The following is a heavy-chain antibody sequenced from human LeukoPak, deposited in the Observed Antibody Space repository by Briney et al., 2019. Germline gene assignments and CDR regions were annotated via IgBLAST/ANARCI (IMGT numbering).Heavy chain of an antibody. D-gene: IGHD3-10*01. V-gene: IGHV4-38-2*02. CDR2: ICHSGST. Sequence: SETLSLTCTVSGFSVTSTYCWGWIRQPPGKGLEWIGSICHSGSTTYNPSLKSRVTLSLDTSKNQFSLNLSSVTAADTAVYYCARASYYCYFDYWGQGTLVTVSS. CDR1: GFSVTSTYC. J-gene: IGHJ4*02. CDR3: ARASYYCYFDY.